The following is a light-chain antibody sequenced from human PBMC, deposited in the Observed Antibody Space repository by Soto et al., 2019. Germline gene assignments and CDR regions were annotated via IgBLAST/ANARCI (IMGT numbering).Light chain of an antibody. V-gene: IGKV1-5*01. Sequence: DIQMTQSPSTLSASVGDRFTVTCLASQSISRWLAWYQQKPGKAPKLLIYAASNLYTGVPSRFSGRRSGTEFTHTISSLQPEDFASYYCLQDYGDSWTFGQGTKVDIK. CDR1: QSISRW. CDR2: AAS. J-gene: IGKJ1*01. CDR3: LQDYGDSWT.